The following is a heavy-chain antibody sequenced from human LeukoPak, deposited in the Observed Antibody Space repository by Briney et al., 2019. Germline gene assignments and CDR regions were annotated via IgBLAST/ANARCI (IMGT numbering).Heavy chain of an antibody. Sequence: PGGSLRLSCAASGFTFSSYGMHWVRQAPGKGLEWVAVIWYDGSNKYYADSVKGRFTISRDNAKNSLYLQMNSLRAEDTALYYCAKDKSAMVRGVGDAFDIWGQGTMVTVSS. CDR1: GFTFSSYG. CDR3: AKDKSAMVRGVGDAFDI. D-gene: IGHD3-10*01. J-gene: IGHJ3*02. CDR2: IWYDGSNK. V-gene: IGHV3-33*03.